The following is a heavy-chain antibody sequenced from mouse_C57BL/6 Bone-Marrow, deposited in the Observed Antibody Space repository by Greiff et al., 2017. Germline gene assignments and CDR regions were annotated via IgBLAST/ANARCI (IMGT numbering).Heavy chain of an antibody. CDR1: GYTFTSYG. D-gene: IGHD2-3*01. CDR3: ARLDDGYYYFDY. V-gene: IGHV1-81*01. J-gene: IGHJ2*01. CDR2: IYPRSGNT. Sequence: QVQLQQSGAELARPGASVKLSCKASGYTFTSYGISWVKQRTGQGLEWIGEIYPRSGNTYYNEKFKGKATLTADKSSSTAYMELRSLTSEDSAFYFCARLDDGYYYFDYCGQGTTLTVSS.